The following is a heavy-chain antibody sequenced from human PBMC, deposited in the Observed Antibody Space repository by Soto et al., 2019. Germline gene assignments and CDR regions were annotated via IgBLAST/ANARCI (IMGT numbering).Heavy chain of an antibody. CDR3: ARVSGWYHLDY. V-gene: IGHV1-3*05. CDR1: GYSYTSYA. CDR2: INGGNGNT. J-gene: IGHJ4*02. D-gene: IGHD6-19*01. Sequence: QVQLVQCGAEEKKPGASVKVSCKASGYSYTSYAMHWVRQAPGQRLEWMGWINGGNGNTKYSQKFQGRVTITRDTSACTAYMELSSLRSEDTAVYYCARVSGWYHLDYWGQGTLVTVSS.